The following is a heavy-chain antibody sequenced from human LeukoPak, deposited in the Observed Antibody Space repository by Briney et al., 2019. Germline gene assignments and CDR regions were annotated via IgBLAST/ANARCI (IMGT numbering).Heavy chain of an antibody. J-gene: IGHJ4*02. CDR3: ARARCPSGETHYSGGRYYFDQ. CDR2: IYYSGST. CDR1: GESFSGNY. V-gene: IGHV4-34*01. Sequence: SETLSLTCAVSGESFSGNYWSWIRQPPGKELEWIGQIYYSGSTNYNPSLKSRVTISLETSKNQFSLELNSVTAADTAMYYCARARCPSGETHYSGGRYYFDQWGQGTLVTVSS. D-gene: IGHD6-19*01.